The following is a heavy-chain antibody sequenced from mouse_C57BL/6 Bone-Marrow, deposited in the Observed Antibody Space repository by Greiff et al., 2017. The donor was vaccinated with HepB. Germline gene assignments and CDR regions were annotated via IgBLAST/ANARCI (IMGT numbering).Heavy chain of an antibody. CDR2: IDPSDSYT. V-gene: IGHV1-69*01. CDR3: ARLRGFAY. D-gene: IGHD1-1*01. CDR1: GYTFTSYW. Sequence: VQLQQPGAELVMPGASVKLSCKASGYTFTSYWMHWVKQRPGQGLEWIGEIDPSDSYTNYYQKFKGKSTLTVDKSSSTAYMQLSSLTSEDSAVYYCARLRGFAYWGQGTLVTVSA. J-gene: IGHJ3*01.